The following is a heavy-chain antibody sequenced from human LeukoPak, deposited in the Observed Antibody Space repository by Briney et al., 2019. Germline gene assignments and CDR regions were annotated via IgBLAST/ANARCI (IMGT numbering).Heavy chain of an antibody. CDR3: ARWHNWNPPFDY. CDR1: GFTFSSYS. D-gene: IGHD1-20*01. Sequence: PGRSLRLSCAASGFTFSSYSMNWVRQAPGKGLEWVSSISSSSSYIYYADSVKGRFTISRDNAKNSLYLQMNSLRAEDTAVYYCARWHNWNPPFDYWGQGTLVTVSS. J-gene: IGHJ4*02. CDR2: ISSSSSYI. V-gene: IGHV3-21*01.